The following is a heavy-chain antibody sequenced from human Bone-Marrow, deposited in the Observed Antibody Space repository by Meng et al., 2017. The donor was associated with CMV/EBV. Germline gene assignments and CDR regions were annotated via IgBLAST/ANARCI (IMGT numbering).Heavy chain of an antibody. J-gene: IGHJ3*02. CDR1: GFSFSDYY. CDR2: ISSSGSAI. CDR3: AKGGNYGAFDI. Sequence: GGSLRLSCAASGFSFSDYYMSWIRQAPGKGLEWVSYISSSGSAIYYTDSVKGRFTISRDNAKNSLYLQMNSLRAEDTAVYYCAKGGNYGAFDIWGQGTMVTVSS. V-gene: IGHV3-11*04. D-gene: IGHD3-16*01.